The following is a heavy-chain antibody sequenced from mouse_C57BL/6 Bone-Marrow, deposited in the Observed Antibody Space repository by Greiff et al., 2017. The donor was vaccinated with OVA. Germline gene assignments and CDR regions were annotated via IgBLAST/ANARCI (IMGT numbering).Heavy chain of an antibody. CDR1: GYTFTSYW. J-gene: IGHJ1*03. Sequence: VQLQQSGTVLARPGASVKMSCKTSGYTFTSYWMHWVKQRPGQGLEWIGAIYPGNSDTSYNQKFKGKAKLTAVTSASTAYMELSSLTNEDSAVYYCTRWDGYYLHWYFDVWGTGTTVTVSS. CDR3: TRWDGYYLHWYFDV. D-gene: IGHD2-3*01. CDR2: IYPGNSDT. V-gene: IGHV1-5*01.